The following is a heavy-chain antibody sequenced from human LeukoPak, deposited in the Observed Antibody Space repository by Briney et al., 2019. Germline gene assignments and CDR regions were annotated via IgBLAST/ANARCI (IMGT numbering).Heavy chain of an antibody. V-gene: IGHV4-59*12. CDR2: IYYSGST. J-gene: IGHJ4*02. Sequence: SETLSLTCTVSGDSMRSYYWSWIRQPPGKGLEWIGYIYYSGSTNYNPSLKSRITISVDKSQNQFSLKLSSVTAADTAVYYCARGHSSSWYAFDYWGQGTLVTVSS. CDR3: ARGHSSSWYAFDY. D-gene: IGHD6-13*01. CDR1: GDSMRSYY.